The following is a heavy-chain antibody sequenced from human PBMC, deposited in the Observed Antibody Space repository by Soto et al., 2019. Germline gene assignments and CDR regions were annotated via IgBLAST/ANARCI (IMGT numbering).Heavy chain of an antibody. J-gene: IGHJ4*02. CDR2: IDHDGPT. Sequence: EVQLVESGGGLVQPGGSLRLSCAGSGFTFSNYWMHWVRQAPGKGLEWVSRIDHDGPTDYADTVRGRFTISRDNAENTLYLQMNRLRPEDTAVYYCVRESHGDYWGQGTLVTVSS. CDR1: GFTFSNYW. CDR3: VRESHGDY. V-gene: IGHV3-74*01.